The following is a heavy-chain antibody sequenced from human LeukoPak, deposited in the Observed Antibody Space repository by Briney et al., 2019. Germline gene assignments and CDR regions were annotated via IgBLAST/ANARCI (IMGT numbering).Heavy chain of an antibody. J-gene: IGHJ6*03. CDR1: GFTFSSYP. V-gene: IGHV3-64*01. Sequence: PGGSLRLSCAGSGFTFSSYPLYWVRQSPGRGLQYVSGISNNGGSTYYTNSVKGRFTISRDSSKDTLYLQMGSLRAEDMAVYYCARRAGSFYASSSYYMDVWGKGTTVTVSS. CDR2: ISNNGGST. CDR3: ARRAGSFYASSSYYMDV. D-gene: IGHD3-10*01.